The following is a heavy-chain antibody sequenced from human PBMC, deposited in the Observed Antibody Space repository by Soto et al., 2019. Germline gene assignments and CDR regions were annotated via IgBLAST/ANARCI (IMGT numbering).Heavy chain of an antibody. CDR2: IIPIFGTA. CDR1: GYTFTSYG. CDR3: ARDPELQLWPLGAFDI. J-gene: IGHJ3*02. Sequence: GASVKVSCKASGYTFTSYGMNWVRQAPGQGLEWMGGIIPIFGTANYAQKFQGRVTITADESTSTAYMELSSLRSEDTAVYYCARDPELQLWPLGAFDIWGQGTMVTVSS. V-gene: IGHV1-69*13. D-gene: IGHD5-18*01.